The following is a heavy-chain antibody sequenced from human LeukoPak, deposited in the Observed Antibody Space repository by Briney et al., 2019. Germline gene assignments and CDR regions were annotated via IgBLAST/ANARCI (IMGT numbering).Heavy chain of an antibody. D-gene: IGHD6-19*01. CDR3: ARDFAGYSSGWYYFDY. J-gene: IGHJ4*02. CDR1: GFTFRSYS. CDR2: ISSSSSYI. Sequence: GGSLRLSCAASGFTFRSYSMNWVRQAPGKGLEWVSSISSSSSYIYYADSVKGRFTISRDNAKNSLYLQMNSMRAEDTAVYYCARDFAGYSSGWYYFDYWGQGTLVTVSS. V-gene: IGHV3-21*01.